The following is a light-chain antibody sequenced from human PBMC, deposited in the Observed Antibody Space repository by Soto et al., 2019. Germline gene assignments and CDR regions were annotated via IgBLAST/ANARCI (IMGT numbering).Light chain of an antibody. V-gene: IGKV3-15*01. CDR1: QSVSSN. Sequence: EIVMTQSPATLSVSPGERATLSCRASQSVSSNLAWYQQKPGQAPRLLIYGASTRATGIPARFSGSGSGTEFTLTISSLQSEDFAVYFCQRRSSWPLTFGGGTKVDIK. CDR3: QRRSSWPLT. CDR2: GAS. J-gene: IGKJ4*01.